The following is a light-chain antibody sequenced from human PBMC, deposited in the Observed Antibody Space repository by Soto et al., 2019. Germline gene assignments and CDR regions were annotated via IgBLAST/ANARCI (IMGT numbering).Light chain of an antibody. V-gene: IGLV1-47*02. Sequence: QAVVTQPPSASGTPGQRVTISCSGSSSNIGTNYVNWYQQLPGTAPKLLIHSNNQRPAGVPDRFSGSKSGTSASLAISGLRSGDEADYFCAAWDGSLSGRFVFGTGTKVTVL. CDR3: AAWDGSLSGRFV. J-gene: IGLJ1*01. CDR2: SNN. CDR1: SSNIGTNY.